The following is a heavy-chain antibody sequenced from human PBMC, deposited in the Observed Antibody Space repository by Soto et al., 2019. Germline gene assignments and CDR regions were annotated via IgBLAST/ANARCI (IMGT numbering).Heavy chain of an antibody. CDR2: MNPNTGNT. CDR1: GYTFTSYD. J-gene: IGHJ1*01. CDR3: TRGQAAGTEYFQD. D-gene: IGHD6-13*01. V-gene: IGHV1-8*01. Sequence: ASVKVSCKASGYTFTSYDINWVRQATGQGLEWMGWMNPNTGNTGYAQRFQSRVTMTRDTSIGTAYMELSSLRSEDTAMYYCTRGQAAGTEYFQDWGQGTLVTVSS.